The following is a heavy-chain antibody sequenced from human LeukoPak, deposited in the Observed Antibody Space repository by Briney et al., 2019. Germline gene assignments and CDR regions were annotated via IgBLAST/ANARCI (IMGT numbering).Heavy chain of an antibody. D-gene: IGHD3-16*01. CDR1: GGSITSPY. Sequence: PSETLSLTCTVSGGSITSPYWSWIRQSPGKGLAWIAYMYYSGSTSYNPSLKSRVTISLDTSKNQFSLKLSSVTAADTAVYYCVRMGAGGYWGQGTLVTVSS. CDR2: MYYSGST. J-gene: IGHJ4*02. V-gene: IGHV4-59*11. CDR3: VRMGAGGY.